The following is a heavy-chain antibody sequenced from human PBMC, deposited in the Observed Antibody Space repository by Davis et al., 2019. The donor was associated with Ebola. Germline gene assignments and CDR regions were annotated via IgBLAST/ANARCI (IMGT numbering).Heavy chain of an antibody. CDR1: AGSFSGYY. J-gene: IGHJ4*02. CDR3: ARERGYTVTQGRFDY. D-gene: IGHD4-17*01. Sequence: SQTLSPTCPVYAGSFSGYYWSWIRQPPGKGLEWIGEINHSGSTNYNPSLKSRVTISVDTSKNQFSLKLSSVTAADTAVYYCARERGYTVTQGRFDYWGQGTLVTVSS. V-gene: IGHV4-34*01. CDR2: INHSGST.